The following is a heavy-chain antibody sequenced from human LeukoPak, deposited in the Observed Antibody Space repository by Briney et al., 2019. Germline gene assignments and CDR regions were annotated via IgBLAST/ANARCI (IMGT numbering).Heavy chain of an antibody. D-gene: IGHD6-6*01. CDR3: AGLYSSSSDYFDY. J-gene: IGHJ4*02. V-gene: IGHV4-61*08. CDR1: GGSISSGGYY. Sequence: SETLSLTCTVSGGSISSGGYYWSWIRQPPGKGLEWIGYIYYSGSTNYNPSLKSRVTISADTSKNQFSLKLSSVTAADTAVYYCAGLYSSSSDYFDYWGQGTLVTVSS. CDR2: IYYSGST.